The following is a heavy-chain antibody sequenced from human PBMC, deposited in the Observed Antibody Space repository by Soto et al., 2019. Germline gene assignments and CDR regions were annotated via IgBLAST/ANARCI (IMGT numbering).Heavy chain of an antibody. Sequence: PSETLSLTCSVSGASISSTSHYWNWIRQHPGKGLEWIGYIYYSGSTSYSPSLRRRVTISVDTSKNQFSLRLTSVTAADTAVYYCARVGAAGYYYDSSAYSWGQGTLVTVSS. V-gene: IGHV4-31*03. D-gene: IGHD3-22*01. CDR3: ARVGAAGYYYDSSAYS. CDR2: IYYSGST. J-gene: IGHJ4*02. CDR1: GASISSTSHY.